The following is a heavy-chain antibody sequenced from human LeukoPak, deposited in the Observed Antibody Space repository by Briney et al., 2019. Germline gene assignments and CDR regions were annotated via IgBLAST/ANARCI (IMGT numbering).Heavy chain of an antibody. CDR1: GGSISSSNW. Sequence: PSGTLSLTCAVSGGSISSSNWWSWVRQPPGKGLEWIGEIYHSGSTNYNPSLKSRVTISVDKSKNQFSLKLSSVTAADTAVYYCARGPRAPYYYDSSPRYFDLWGRGTLVTVSS. CDR3: ARGPRAPYYYDSSPRYFDL. J-gene: IGHJ2*01. CDR2: IYHSGST. D-gene: IGHD3-22*01. V-gene: IGHV4-4*02.